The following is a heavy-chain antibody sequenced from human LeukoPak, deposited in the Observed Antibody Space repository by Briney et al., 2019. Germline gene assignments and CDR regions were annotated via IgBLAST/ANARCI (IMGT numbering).Heavy chain of an antibody. J-gene: IGHJ3*02. V-gene: IGHV3-7*01. D-gene: IGHD3-16*02. CDR2: IKQDGSEK. Sequence: PGGSLRLSCAASGFTFSSYWMSWVRQAPGKGLEWVANIKQDGSEKYYVDSVKGRFTISRDNAKNSLYLQMNSLRAEDTAVYYCARVHPAYDYVWGSYRPYDAFDIWGQGTMVTVSS. CDR1: GFTFSSYW. CDR3: ARVHPAYDYVWGSYRPYDAFDI.